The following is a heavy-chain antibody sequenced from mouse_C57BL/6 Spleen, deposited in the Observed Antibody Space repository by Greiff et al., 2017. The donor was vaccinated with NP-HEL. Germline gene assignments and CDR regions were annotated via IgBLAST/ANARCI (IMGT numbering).Heavy chain of an antibody. CDR3: AKNWADYDGAWFAY. V-gene: IGHV2-5*01. Sequence: VMLVESGPGLVQPSQSLSITCTVSGFSLTSYGVHWVRQSPGKGLEWLGVIWRGGSTDYNAAFMSRLSITKDNSKSQVFFKMNSLQADDTAIYYCAKNWADYDGAWFAYWGQGTLVTVSA. J-gene: IGHJ3*01. CDR1: GFSLTSYG. CDR2: IWRGGST. D-gene: IGHD2-4*01.